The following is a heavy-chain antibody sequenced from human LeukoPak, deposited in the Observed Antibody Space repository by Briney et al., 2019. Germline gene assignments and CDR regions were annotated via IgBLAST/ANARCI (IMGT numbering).Heavy chain of an antibody. CDR2: IKSKTDGGTT. CDR3: TTADGGYDFWRADYFDY. D-gene: IGHD3-3*01. CDR1: GFTFSNAW. Sequence: GGSLRLSCAASGFTFSNAWMSWVRQAPGKGLEWVGRIKSKTDGGTTDYVAPVKGRFTISRDDSKNTLYLQMNSLKTEDTAVYYCTTADGGYDFWRADYFDYWGQGTLVTVSS. J-gene: IGHJ4*02. V-gene: IGHV3-15*01.